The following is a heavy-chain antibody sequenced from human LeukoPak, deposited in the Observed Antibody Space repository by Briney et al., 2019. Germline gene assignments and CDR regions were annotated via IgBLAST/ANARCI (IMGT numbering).Heavy chain of an antibody. D-gene: IGHD3-16*01. J-gene: IGHJ6*02. CDR1: GFTFSGHA. CDR3: ARGGGLDV. V-gene: IGHV3-7*03. CDR2: INHNGNVN. Sequence: GSLRLSCAASGFTFSGHAMHWARQAPGKGLEWVASINHNGNVNYYVDSVKGRFTISRDNAKNSLYLQMSNLRAEDTAVYFCARGGGLDVWGQGATVTVSS.